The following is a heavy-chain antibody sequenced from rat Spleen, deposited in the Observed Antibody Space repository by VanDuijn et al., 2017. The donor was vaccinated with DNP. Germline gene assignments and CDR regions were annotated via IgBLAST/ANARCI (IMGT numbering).Heavy chain of an antibody. V-gene: IGHV5-22*01. Sequence: EVQLVESGGGLVQPGRSLKLSCAASGFTFSASFMAWVRPAPAKGLEWVAYIGSPAYAPYYADSVKGRFTISRDNAKSTLYLQMNSLRSEDMATYYCVRWNSGHFDYWGQGVMVTVSS. CDR3: VRWNSGHFDY. J-gene: IGHJ2*01. D-gene: IGHD4-3*01. CDR2: IGSPAYAP. CDR1: GFTFSASF.